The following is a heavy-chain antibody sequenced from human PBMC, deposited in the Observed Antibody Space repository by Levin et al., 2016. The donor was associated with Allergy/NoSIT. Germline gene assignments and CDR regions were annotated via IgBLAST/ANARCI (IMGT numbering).Heavy chain of an antibody. D-gene: IGHD2/OR15-2a*01. J-gene: IGHJ4*02. V-gene: IGHV3-21*01. CDR1: GFPFSAYA. Sequence: GGSLKISCAASGFPFSAYAMLWVRQVPGKGLEWVSSISGDSVYIFYADAVTGRFSISRDNAKNSLYLEMTSLRAEDTALYYCATYTQYGNPDDFWGQGTLVTVSS. CDR2: ISGDSVYI. CDR3: ATYTQYGNPDDF.